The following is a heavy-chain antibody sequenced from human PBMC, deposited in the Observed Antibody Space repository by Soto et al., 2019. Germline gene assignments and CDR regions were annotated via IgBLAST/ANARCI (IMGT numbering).Heavy chain of an antibody. CDR3: AWIASAPPFDI. CDR2: ILPIFGTA. Sequence: QVQLVQSGAEVKKPGSSVKVSCKASGGTFSSYAISWVRQAPGQGLEWMGGILPIFGTANYAQKFRGRVTXTXXDSTSTAYMALSSLRSEDTAVYYCAWIASAPPFDIWGQGTMVTVSS. J-gene: IGHJ3*02. CDR1: GGTFSSYA. D-gene: IGHD2-2*03. V-gene: IGHV1-69*12.